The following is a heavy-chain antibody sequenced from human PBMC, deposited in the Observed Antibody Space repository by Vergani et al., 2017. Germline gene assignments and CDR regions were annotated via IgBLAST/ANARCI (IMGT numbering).Heavy chain of an antibody. J-gene: IGHJ6*02. CDR2: IIGSGGST. V-gene: IGHV3-23*01. CDR3: AKANPRNSGYDYLYYYHAMDV. D-gene: IGHD5-12*01. Sequence: EVQLLESGGDLVQPGGSLRLSCAASGFTFNHYAMNWVRQAPGKGLEWVSGIIGSGGSTYYAGSVKGRFTISRDSSKNTLYLQINSLSAGDTAVYYCAKANPRNSGYDYLYYYHAMDVWGQGTTVTVSS. CDR1: GFTFNHYA.